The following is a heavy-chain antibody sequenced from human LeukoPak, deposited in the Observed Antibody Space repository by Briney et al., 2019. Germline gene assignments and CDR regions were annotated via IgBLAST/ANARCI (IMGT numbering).Heavy chain of an antibody. J-gene: IGHJ4*02. D-gene: IGHD3-22*01. CDR1: GFPFSSHW. CDR3: ARDETYDYESNGYLDF. Sequence: PGGSLRLSCAASGFPFSSHWVRWLRQSPGKGREWVANIRHDGSETYYVDSLRGRFTISRDNAKNLVYLQMSSLRADDTAIYYCARDETYDYESNGYLDFWGQGTVVTVSS. V-gene: IGHV3-7*01. CDR2: IRHDGSET.